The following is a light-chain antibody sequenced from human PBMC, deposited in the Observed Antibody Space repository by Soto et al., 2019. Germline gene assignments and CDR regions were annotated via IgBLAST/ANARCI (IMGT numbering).Light chain of an antibody. CDR3: CSYAGNYLYV. CDR2: DVV. J-gene: IGLJ1*01. CDR1: SSDDGGYNY. Sequence: QSALTQPRSVSGSRGQSVTISCTGTSSDDGGYNYVSWYQQHPGKAPKLIIYDVVKRPSGVPDHFSGSKSGNTASLTISGLQAEDEADYYCCSYAGNYLYVFGTGTKLTVL. V-gene: IGLV2-11*01.